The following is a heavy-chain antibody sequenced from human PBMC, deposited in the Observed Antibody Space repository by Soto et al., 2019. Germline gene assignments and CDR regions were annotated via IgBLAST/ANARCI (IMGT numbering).Heavy chain of an antibody. CDR2: ISNSGNT. D-gene: IGHD5-18*01. CDR3: EEEGIRDVRSVSAFLLNRSSDL. V-gene: IGHV4-59*04. Sequence: PPGKGLAWIGYISNSGNTSYNPSLKSRVIISVGTSKNQFSLKLTSVTAVDTAFFFQEEEGIRDVRSVSAFLLNRSSDL. J-gene: IGHJ2*01.